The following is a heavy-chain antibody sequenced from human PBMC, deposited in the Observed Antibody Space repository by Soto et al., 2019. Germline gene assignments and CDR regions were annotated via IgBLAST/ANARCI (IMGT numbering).Heavy chain of an antibody. Sequence: GGSLRLSCSVSGFIFSSYAMHWVRQAPGKGLGYVASISSEGASTYYADSVKGRFIISRDNSKNTLYLQMSSLRAEDTAVYYCVKDRYVDYWGQGILVTVSS. CDR1: GFIFSSYA. CDR3: VKDRYVDY. V-gene: IGHV3-64D*06. J-gene: IGHJ4*02. CDR2: ISSEGAST.